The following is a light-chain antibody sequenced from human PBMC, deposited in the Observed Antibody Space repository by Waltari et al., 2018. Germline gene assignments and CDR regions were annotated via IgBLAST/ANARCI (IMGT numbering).Light chain of an antibody. CDR1: QRISNY. V-gene: IGKV1-39*01. CDR3: QETYSSPPST. CDR2: AAP. Sequence: DIQMTQSPSSLSASAGDRVTITCRASQRISNYLNWYQQKPGNAPNLLIYAAPSLQSGVPSRFSGSGSGTEFTLTINSLQPEDFAIYYCQETYSSPPSTFGQGTKVESK. J-gene: IGKJ1*01.